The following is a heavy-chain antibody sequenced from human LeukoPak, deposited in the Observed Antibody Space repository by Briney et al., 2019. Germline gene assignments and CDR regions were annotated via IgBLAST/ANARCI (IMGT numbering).Heavy chain of an antibody. J-gene: IGHJ3*02. CDR1: GFTFSSYG. V-gene: IGHV3-33*06. CDR2: IWYDGSNK. CDR3: AKDYYDSSGNDAFDI. Sequence: PGRSLRLSCAASGFTFSSYGMHWVRQAPGKGLEWVAVIWYDGSNKYYADSVKGRFTISRDNSKNTLYLQMNSLRAEDTAVYYCAKDYYDSSGNDAFDIWGQGTVVTVSS. D-gene: IGHD3-22*01.